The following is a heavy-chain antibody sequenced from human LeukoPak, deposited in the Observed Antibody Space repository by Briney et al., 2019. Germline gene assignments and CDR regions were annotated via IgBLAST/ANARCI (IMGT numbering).Heavy chain of an antibody. CDR3: ARDYDILTGYFSPPDY. D-gene: IGHD3-9*01. CDR2: INPNSGDT. J-gene: IGHJ4*02. Sequence: GASVKVSCKASGYTFTRHYMHWVRQAPGQGLEWMGWINPNSGDTKYSQNFQGRVTMSWDTSISTAYMELNRLTSDDTAVYYCARDYDILTGYFSPPDYWGQGTLVTVSS. V-gene: IGHV1-2*02. CDR1: GYTFTRHY.